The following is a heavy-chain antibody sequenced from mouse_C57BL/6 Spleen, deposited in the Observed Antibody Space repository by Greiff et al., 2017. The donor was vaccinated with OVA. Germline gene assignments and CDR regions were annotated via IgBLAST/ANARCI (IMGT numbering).Heavy chain of an antibody. CDR1: GYTFTSYW. Sequence: QVQLQQPGAELVKPGASVKLSCKASGYTFTSYWMHWVKQRPGQGLEWIGMIHPNSGSTNYTEKFKSKATLTVDKSSSTAYLHLSSLTSEDSAVYYCATSGSWAYWGQGTLVTVSA. V-gene: IGHV1-64*01. CDR3: ATSGSWAY. J-gene: IGHJ3*01. CDR2: IHPNSGST. D-gene: IGHD6-1*01.